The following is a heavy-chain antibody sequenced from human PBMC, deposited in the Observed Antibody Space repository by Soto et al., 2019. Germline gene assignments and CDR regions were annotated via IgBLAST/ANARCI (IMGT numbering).Heavy chain of an antibody. Sequence: SGPTLVRPTQTLTLTCTFSGFSLSTRGVGVGWIRQPPGEALEWLAVIYWDDDRRYSPSPKSRSTISKDTSKNLVVLLMTNMDPVDTATYFCAHGVITFGGVIGEDAFDIWGQGTMVTVSS. V-gene: IGHV2-5*02. CDR3: AHGVITFGGVIGEDAFDI. CDR1: GFSLSTRGVG. J-gene: IGHJ3*02. CDR2: IYWDDDR. D-gene: IGHD3-16*02.